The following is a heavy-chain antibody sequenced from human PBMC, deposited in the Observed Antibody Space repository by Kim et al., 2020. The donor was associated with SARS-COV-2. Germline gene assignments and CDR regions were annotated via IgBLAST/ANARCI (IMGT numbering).Heavy chain of an antibody. D-gene: IGHD2-2*01. V-gene: IGHV3-15*01. CDR1: GFTVTNTC. CDR3: AGGGSNFGY. J-gene: IGHJ4*02. CDR2: LTSKASGGTA. Sequence: GGSLRLSCAVSGFTVTNTCMRWVRQPPGKGLEWVGRLTSKASGGTADYAAPVRGRFTISRDDYKNMFFLDMSSLKTEDTALYYCAGGGSNFGYWGQGTLVTVSS.